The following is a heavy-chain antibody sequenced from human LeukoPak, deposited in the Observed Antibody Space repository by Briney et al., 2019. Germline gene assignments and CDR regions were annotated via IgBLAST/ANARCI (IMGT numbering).Heavy chain of an antibody. J-gene: IGHJ4*02. Sequence: GGSLRLSCAASGFTFSDYYMSWIRQAPGKGLEWVSFISTTSSTTYYADSLKGRFTISRDNAKNSLYLQMNSLRAEDTAVYYCARYHYGSLYFDYWGQGTLVTVSS. CDR1: GFTFSDYY. CDR3: ARYHYGSLYFDY. D-gene: IGHD4-17*01. V-gene: IGHV3-11*04. CDR2: ISTTSSTT.